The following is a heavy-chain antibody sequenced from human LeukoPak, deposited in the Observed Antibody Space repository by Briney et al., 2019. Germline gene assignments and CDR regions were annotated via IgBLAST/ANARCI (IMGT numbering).Heavy chain of an antibody. V-gene: IGHV3-74*01. CDR3: VRGGGGSTSFPLDY. J-gene: IGHJ4*02. CDR1: GFTFSTYW. CDR2: INSDESRT. Sequence: PGGSLRLSCAASGFTFSTYWMHWVRQAPGKGLLWVSRINSDESRTDYADSVKGRFTISRDSAKNTLYLQLSSLRAEDTGVYYCVRGGGGSTSFPLDYWGQGTLVTVSS. D-gene: IGHD2-2*01.